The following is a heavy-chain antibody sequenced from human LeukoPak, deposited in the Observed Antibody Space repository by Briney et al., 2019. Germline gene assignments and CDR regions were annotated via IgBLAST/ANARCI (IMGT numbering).Heavy chain of an antibody. V-gene: IGHV1-8*01. J-gene: IGHJ4*02. CDR2: MNPNSGNT. CDR3: ARGKPTKSSGWYGEGDY. D-gene: IGHD6-19*01. CDR1: GYTFTSYD. Sequence: GASVKVSCKASGYTFTSYDINWVRQATGQGLEWMGWMNPNSGNTGYAQKFQGRVTMTRNTSISTAYMELSSLRSEDTAVYYCARGKPTKSSGWYGEGDYWGQGTLVTVSS.